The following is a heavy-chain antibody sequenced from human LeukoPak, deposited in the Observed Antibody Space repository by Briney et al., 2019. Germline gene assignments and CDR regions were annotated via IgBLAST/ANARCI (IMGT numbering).Heavy chain of an antibody. V-gene: IGHV4-59*01. CDR3: ARGSGSYDY. D-gene: IGHD1-26*01. CDR1: AGSISSYY. J-gene: IGHJ4*02. CDR2: IYYRGST. Sequence: SETLSLTCTVSAGSISSYYWSWIRQPPGKELEWIGYIYYRGSTNYNPSLNSRVTISVDTSKNQFSLKVSSVTAADTAVYYCARGSGSYDYWGQGTLVTVSS.